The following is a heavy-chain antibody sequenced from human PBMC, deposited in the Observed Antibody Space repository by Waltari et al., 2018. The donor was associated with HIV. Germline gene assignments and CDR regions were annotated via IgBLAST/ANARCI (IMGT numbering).Heavy chain of an antibody. Sequence: EIQMVEIGGALVQPGGSLRLSCAVSGFTVSSNYMNLVRQAPGRGLEWISLIYSSGDTNYADSVKDRVTISRDNSRNTLYLQMNRLRAEDTAVYYCATSNYFDYWGPGTLVTVSS. D-gene: IGHD4-4*01. CDR2: IYSSGDT. V-gene: IGHV3-66*01. CDR3: ATSNYFDY. CDR1: GFTVSSNY. J-gene: IGHJ4*02.